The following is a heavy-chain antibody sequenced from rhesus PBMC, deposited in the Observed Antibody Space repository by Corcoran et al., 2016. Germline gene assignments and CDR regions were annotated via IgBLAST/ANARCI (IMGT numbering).Heavy chain of an antibody. CDR1: GYSISLNY. V-gene: IGHV4-165*01. CDR3: ARGRHSEYFDF. CDR2: IYGSSGST. J-gene: IGHJ1*01. Sequence: QGQLQESGPALVKPSAHLSRPCALSGYSISLNYCTWIPRPAGKGREWIGYIYGSSGSTYYNPSPKSRVTISTDTSKTQFSLKLSSVTAADTAVYYCARGRHSEYFDFWGQGARVTVSS.